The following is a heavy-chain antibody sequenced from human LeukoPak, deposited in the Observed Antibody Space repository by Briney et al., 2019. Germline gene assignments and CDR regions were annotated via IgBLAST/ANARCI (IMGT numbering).Heavy chain of an antibody. CDR1: VGSISSHF. J-gene: IGHJ5*02. CDR3: ARHFLDCSRASSLSWFDP. Sequence: AETLSLTCTVSVGSISSHFWTWIRQPPGKGLEWIGYIHYSGNTNYNPSLKSRVSLSVDTSKNEFSLKLSSVTPADTAVYYCARHFLDCSRASSLSWFDPWAKGTLVTVSS. CDR2: IHYSGNT. V-gene: IGHV4-59*11. D-gene: IGHD3/OR15-3a*01.